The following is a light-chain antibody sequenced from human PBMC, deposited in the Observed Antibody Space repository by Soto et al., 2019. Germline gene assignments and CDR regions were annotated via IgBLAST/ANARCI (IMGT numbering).Light chain of an antibody. CDR1: QGISSW. V-gene: IGKV1D-12*01. CDR2: AAS. CDR3: QQANSFPPT. J-gene: IGKJ2*01. Sequence: DIQMTQSPSSVSASVGDRVTITCRASQGISSWLVWYQQKPGKAPKLLIYAASSLQSGVPSRFSGSGSGTDFTLTINSLQPEDFATYYCQQANSFPPTFGQGTKLEIK.